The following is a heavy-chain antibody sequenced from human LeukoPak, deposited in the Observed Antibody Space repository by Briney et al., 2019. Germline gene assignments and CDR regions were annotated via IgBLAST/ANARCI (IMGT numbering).Heavy chain of an antibody. J-gene: IGHJ4*02. Sequence: GGSLRLSCAASGFTFSSYSMNWVRQAPGKGLEWVSSISSSSSYIYYADSVKGRFTISRDNSKNTLYLQMNSLRAEDTAVYYCARDQREYYFDYWGQGTLVTVSS. CDR2: ISSSSSYI. CDR3: ARDQREYYFDY. V-gene: IGHV3-21*01. D-gene: IGHD3-10*01. CDR1: GFTFSSYS.